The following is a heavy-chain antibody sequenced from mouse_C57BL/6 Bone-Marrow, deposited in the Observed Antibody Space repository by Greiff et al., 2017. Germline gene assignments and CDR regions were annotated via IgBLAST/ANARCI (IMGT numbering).Heavy chain of an antibody. Sequence: VKLQESGPGLVQPSQSLSITCTVSGFSLTSYGVHWVRQSPGKGLEWLGVIWRGGSTDYNAAFMSRLSITKDNSKSQVFFKMNSLQADDTAIYYCAKKGYYGSSWYFDVWGTGTTVTVSS. J-gene: IGHJ1*03. V-gene: IGHV2-5*01. CDR1: GFSLTSYG. CDR2: IWRGGST. D-gene: IGHD1-1*01. CDR3: AKKGYYGSSWYFDV.